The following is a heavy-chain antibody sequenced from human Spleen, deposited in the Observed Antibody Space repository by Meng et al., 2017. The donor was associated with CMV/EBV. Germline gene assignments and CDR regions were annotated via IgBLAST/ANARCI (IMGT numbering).Heavy chain of an antibody. CDR1: GFSFSRYE. V-gene: IGHV3-48*03. J-gene: IGHJ4*02. CDR3: ASVTNSYDSSGYSRPTN. D-gene: IGHD3-22*01. CDR2: ISSSGSGI. Sequence: GESLKISCAASGFSFSRYEMNWVRQAPGKGLEWVSYISSSGSGIYYADSVKGRFTISRDNAKNSLYLQMNSLRAEDTAVYYCASVTNSYDSSGYSRPTNWGQGTLVTVSS.